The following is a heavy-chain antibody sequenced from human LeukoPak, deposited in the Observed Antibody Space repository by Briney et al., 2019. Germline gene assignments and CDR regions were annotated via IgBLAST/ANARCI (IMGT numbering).Heavy chain of an antibody. D-gene: IGHD3-9*01. CDR3: AGADWAAGVAFDY. V-gene: IGHV1-2*02. CDR1: GYTFTDYY. J-gene: IGHJ4*02. CDR2: INAKSGGT. Sequence: AASVKVSCKASGYTFTDYYIHWVRQAPGQGLEWMGWINAKSGGTNFAQNFQGRVTMTRDTSITTAYMELTSLRSDDAAVYYCAGADWAAGVAFDYWGQGTLVTVSS.